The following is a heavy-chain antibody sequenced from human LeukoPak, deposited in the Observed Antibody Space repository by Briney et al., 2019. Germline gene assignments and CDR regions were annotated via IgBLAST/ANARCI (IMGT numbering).Heavy chain of an antibody. D-gene: IGHD5-18*01. CDR1: GYGFTSYW. CDR2: IYPGDSDT. V-gene: IGHV5-51*01. Sequence: GESLKISCKGSGYGFTSYWIGWVRQMPGKGLEWMGIIYPGDSDTRYSPSFQGQVTISADKSISTAYLQWSSLKASDTAMYYCARPIAGYSYGTLDNWFDPWGQGTLVTVS. J-gene: IGHJ5*02. CDR3: ARPIAGYSYGTLDNWFDP.